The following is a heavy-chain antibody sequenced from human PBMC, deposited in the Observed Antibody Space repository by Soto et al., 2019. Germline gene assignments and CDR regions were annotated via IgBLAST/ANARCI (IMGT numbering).Heavy chain of an antibody. CDR3: ARTTSFPNPPRPRYFCDY. J-gene: IGHJ4*02. CDR2: IYYSGST. V-gene: IGHV4-59*01. CDR1: GGSISSYY. Sequence: SETLSLTCTVSGGSISSYYWSWIRQPPGKGLEWIGYIYYSGSTNYNPSLKSRVTISVDTSKNQFSLKLSSVTAADTAVYYCARTTSFPNPPRPRYFCDYWGQATPVTV. D-gene: IGHD4-17*01.